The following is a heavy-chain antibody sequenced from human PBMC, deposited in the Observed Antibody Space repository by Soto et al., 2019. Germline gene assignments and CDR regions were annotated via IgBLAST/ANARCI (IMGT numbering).Heavy chain of an antibody. V-gene: IGHV3-43*01. CDR1: GFTFDDYT. CDR2: ISWDGGST. J-gene: IGHJ6*02. CDR3: AKDISGGPCLELAWGGMDV. D-gene: IGHD1-7*01. Sequence: EVQLVESGGGVVQPGGSLRLSCAASGFTFDDYTMHWVRQAPGKGLEWVSLISWDGGSTYYADSVKGRFTISRDNSKNSLYLQMNSLRTEDTAVYYCAKDISGGPCLELAWGGMDVWGQGTTVTVSS.